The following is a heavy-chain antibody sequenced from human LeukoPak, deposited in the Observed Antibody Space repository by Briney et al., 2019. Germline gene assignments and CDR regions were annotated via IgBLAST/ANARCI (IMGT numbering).Heavy chain of an antibody. CDR1: GYSFTSYW. Sequence: GESLNISCKGSGYSFTSYWIGWVRQMPGKGLEWMGMIDPTDSYANCSPSFQGHVTISADKSITTAYLQWSSLKASDTAMYYCARHATKDSGSYLFDYWGQGTLVTVSS. V-gene: IGHV5-10-1*01. J-gene: IGHJ4*02. CDR3: ARHATKDSGSYLFDY. CDR2: IDPTDSYA. D-gene: IGHD1-26*01.